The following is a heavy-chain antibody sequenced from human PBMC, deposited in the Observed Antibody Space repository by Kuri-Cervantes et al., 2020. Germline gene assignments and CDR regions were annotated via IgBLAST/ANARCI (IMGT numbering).Heavy chain of an antibody. CDR3: ARDPSGWYIASYFDY. D-gene: IGHD6-19*01. CDR1: GFTFSDYY. Sequence: GGSLRLSCAASGFTFSDYYMSWIRQAPGKGLEWVSYISSSGSTIYYADSVKGRFTISRDNAKNPLYLQMNSLRAEDTAVYYCARDPSGWYIASYFDYWGQGTLVTVSS. CDR2: ISSSGSTI. J-gene: IGHJ4*02. V-gene: IGHV3-11*01.